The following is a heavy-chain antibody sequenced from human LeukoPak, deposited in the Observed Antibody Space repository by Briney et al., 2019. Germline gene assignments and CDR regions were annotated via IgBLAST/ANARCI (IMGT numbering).Heavy chain of an antibody. J-gene: IGHJ5*02. D-gene: IGHD6-25*01. CDR1: GGSISNYY. Sequence: SETLSLTCTVSGGSISNYYWSWIRQPPGKGLEWIGYIYYSGSTNYNPSLKSRVTISIDTSKNQFSLRVSSVTTADTAVYYCARVAGADTSGWGWFDPWGQGTLVTVSS. CDR2: IYYSGST. V-gene: IGHV4-59*01. CDR3: ARVAGADTSGWGWFDP.